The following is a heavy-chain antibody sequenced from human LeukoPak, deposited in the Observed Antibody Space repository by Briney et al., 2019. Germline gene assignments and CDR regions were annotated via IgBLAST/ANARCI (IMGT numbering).Heavy chain of an antibody. CDR3: AKDLWQWLPTGDYFDY. CDR1: GFTFSSYG. V-gene: IGHV3-30*18. J-gene: IGHJ4*02. Sequence: GGSLRLSCAASGFTFSSYGMHWVRQAPGKGLEWVAVISYDGSNKYYADSVKGRFTISRDNSKNTLYLQMNSLRAEDTAVYYYAKDLWQWLPTGDYFDYWGQGTLVTVSS. CDR2: ISYDGSNK. D-gene: IGHD6-19*01.